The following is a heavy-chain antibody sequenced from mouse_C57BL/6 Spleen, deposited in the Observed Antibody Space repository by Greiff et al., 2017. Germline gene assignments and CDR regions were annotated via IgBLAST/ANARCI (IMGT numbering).Heavy chain of an antibody. Sequence: QVQLQQPGAELVKPGASVKLSCKASGYTFTSYWMHWVKQRPGQGLEWIGMIHPNSGSTNYNEKFKSKATLTVDKSSSTAYMKLSSLTSEDSAVYYCARGDYYGSKAWFAYWGQGTLVTVSA. CDR3: ARGDYYGSKAWFAY. CDR2: IHPNSGST. CDR1: GYTFTSYW. J-gene: IGHJ3*01. V-gene: IGHV1-64*01. D-gene: IGHD1-1*01.